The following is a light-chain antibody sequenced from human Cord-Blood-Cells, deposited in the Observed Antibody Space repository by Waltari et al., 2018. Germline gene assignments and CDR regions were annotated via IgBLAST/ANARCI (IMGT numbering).Light chain of an antibody. Sequence: EIVMTQSPATLSVSPGERATLSCRASQRVSSNLAWYQQKPGQAPRLLIYGASTRATGIPARFSGSGSGTEFTLTLSSLQSEDFAVYYCQQYNNWPPAITFGQGTRLEIK. CDR1: QRVSSN. CDR2: GAS. CDR3: QQYNNWPPAIT. J-gene: IGKJ5*01. V-gene: IGKV3-15*01.